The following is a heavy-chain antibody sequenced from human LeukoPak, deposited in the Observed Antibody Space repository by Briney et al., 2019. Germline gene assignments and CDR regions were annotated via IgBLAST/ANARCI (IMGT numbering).Heavy chain of an antibody. D-gene: IGHD1-1*01. V-gene: IGHV1-2*02. Sequence: GSSVPVSCKASRYGLSHVYFNWVRPAPGQGLEWMGWINPHSGATNYAQRFQGRISMDASFDPAYIELSRLTSDDTAVYYCATSSTVTHTRDPWGQGTLVTVSS. CDR1: RYGLSHVY. CDR3: ATSSTVTHTRDP. J-gene: IGHJ5*02. CDR2: INPHSGAT.